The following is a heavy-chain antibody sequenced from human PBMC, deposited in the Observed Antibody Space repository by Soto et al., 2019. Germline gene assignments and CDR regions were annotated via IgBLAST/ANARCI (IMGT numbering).Heavy chain of an antibody. Sequence: GGLLRLSCADSGFIFSSYSMNLVRRAPGKGLEWVSYITDTGSRTDYADSVKGRFTISRDNAKNSLYLQMNSLRAEDTAVYSGATDRSWAVGHWGQGALVTVSS. CDR3: ATDRSWAVGH. D-gene: IGHD1-26*01. J-gene: IGHJ4*02. CDR2: ITDTGSRT. CDR1: GFIFSSYS. V-gene: IGHV3-48*01.